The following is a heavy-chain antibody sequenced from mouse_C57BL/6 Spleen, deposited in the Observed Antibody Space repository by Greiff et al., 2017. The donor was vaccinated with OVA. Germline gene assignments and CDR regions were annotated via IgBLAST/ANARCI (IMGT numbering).Heavy chain of an antibody. J-gene: IGHJ1*03. D-gene: IGHD2-2*01. CDR3: ESEVGSTMGTTRYFDV. V-gene: IGHV1-69*01. CDR1: GYTFTSYW. CDR2: IDPSDSYT. Sequence: QVQLQQPGAELVMPGASVKLSCKASGYTFTSYWMHWVKQRPGQGLEWIGEIDPSDSYTNYNQKFKGKSTLTVDKSSSTAYMQLSSLTSEDSAVYYCESEVGSTMGTTRYFDVWGTGTTVTVSS.